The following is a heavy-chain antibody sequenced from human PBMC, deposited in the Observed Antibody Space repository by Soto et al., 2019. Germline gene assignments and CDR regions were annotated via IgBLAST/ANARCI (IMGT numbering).Heavy chain of an antibody. CDR1: EHTYTAYY. V-gene: IGHV1-2*02. D-gene: IGHD6-19*01. J-gene: IGHJ4*02. CDR3: ATSSDWSPLLDY. Sequence: ASVKVSCKASEHTYTAYYLHWVRQAPGQGLEWMGWINPNGGGTIYAQKFQGRLTMARDTSITTAYMELSRLRADDTAFYFCATSSDWSPLLDYWGQGTLVTVSS. CDR2: INPNGGGT.